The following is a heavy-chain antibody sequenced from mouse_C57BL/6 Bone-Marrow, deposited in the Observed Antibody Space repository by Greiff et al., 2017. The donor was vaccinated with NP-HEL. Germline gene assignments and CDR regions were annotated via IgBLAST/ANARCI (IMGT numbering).Heavy chain of an antibody. J-gene: IGHJ2*01. Sequence: EVQLQESGAELVRPGASVKLSCTASGFNIKDDYMHWVKQRPEQGLEWIGWIDPENGDTEYASKFQGKATITADTSSNTAYLQLSSLTSEDTAVYYCTTFSLGPFDYWGQGTTLTVSS. V-gene: IGHV14-4*01. D-gene: IGHD4-1*01. CDR2: IDPENGDT. CDR3: TTFSLGPFDY. CDR1: GFNIKDDY.